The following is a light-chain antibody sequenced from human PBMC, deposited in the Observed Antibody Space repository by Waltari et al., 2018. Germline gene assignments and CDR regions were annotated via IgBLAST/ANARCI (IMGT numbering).Light chain of an antibody. CDR2: KAS. J-gene: IGKJ2*01. Sequence: DIQMTQSPSTLSASVGDRVIITCRASQTISSWLAWYQQKPGKVPKLLIYKASNLESGVPSRFSGSGSGTEFTLTISSLQPHDFATYYCQQYNIYSTFGQGTKVEI. CDR1: QTISSW. V-gene: IGKV1-5*03. CDR3: QQYNIYST.